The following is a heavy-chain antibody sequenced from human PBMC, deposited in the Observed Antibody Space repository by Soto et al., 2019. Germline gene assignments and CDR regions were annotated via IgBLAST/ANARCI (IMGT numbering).Heavy chain of an antibody. J-gene: IGHJ4*02. CDR2: ISYDRTNE. CDR1: GFTFHSFT. D-gene: IGHD1-1*01. CDR3: ARDPRETTYYLDY. Sequence: QVQLVESGGGVVQPGRSLRLSCAASGFTFHSFTMHWVRQSPGRGLEWVALISYDRTNEYYADSVKGRFTISRDNSKSTLYLQMNSLRTDDTALYYCARDPRETTYYLDYWGQGTLVTVSS. V-gene: IGHV3-30-3*01.